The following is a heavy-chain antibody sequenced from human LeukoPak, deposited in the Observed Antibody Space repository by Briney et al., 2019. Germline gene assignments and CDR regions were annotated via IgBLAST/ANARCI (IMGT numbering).Heavy chain of an antibody. CDR3: AKLGFDSSGSHSLVDY. V-gene: IGHV3-30*18. D-gene: IGHD3-22*01. CDR1: GFXFVSYA. CDR2: ISYDGSKK. Sequence: GGSLRLSCAASGFXFVSYAIHWVRQAPGKGLEWVAIISYDGSKKHYAESVKGRFTISRDNSKNTLYVQMNSLRHEDTAVYYCAKLGFDSSGSHSLVDYWGQGTLVTVSS. J-gene: IGHJ4*02.